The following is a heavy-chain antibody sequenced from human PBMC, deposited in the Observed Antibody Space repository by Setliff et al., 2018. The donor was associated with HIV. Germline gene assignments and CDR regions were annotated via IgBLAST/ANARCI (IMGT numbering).Heavy chain of an antibody. J-gene: IGHJ1*01. CDR2: IYHTGTT. D-gene: IGHD6-13*01. Sequence: SETLSLTCTVSGGSISSYFWSWVRQPPGKGLEWIGYIYHTGTTNYNPSFWSRATISVDTSKNQISLRLTSLTAADTAVYYCARAMGYSSSKSGRVLLYWGQGAPATVSS. CDR3: ARAMGYSSSKSGRVLLY. V-gene: IGHV4-59*01. CDR1: GGSISSYF.